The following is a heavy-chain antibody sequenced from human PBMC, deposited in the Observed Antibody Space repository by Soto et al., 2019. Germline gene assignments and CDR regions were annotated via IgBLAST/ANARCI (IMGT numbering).Heavy chain of an antibody. V-gene: IGHV3-30*18. Sequence: QVQLVESGGGVVQPGRSLRLSCAASGFTFSSYGMHWVRQAPGKGLEWVAVISYDGSNKYYADSVKGRFTISRDNSKNTLYLQMNSLGAEDTAVYYCAKGFGDLIDFWGQGTLVTVS. CDR2: ISYDGSNK. D-gene: IGHD4-17*01. CDR1: GFTFSSYG. J-gene: IGHJ4*02. CDR3: AKGFGDLIDF.